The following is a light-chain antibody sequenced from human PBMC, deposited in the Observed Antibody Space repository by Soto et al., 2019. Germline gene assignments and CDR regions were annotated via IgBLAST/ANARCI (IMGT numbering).Light chain of an antibody. CDR2: EAS. Sequence: QSALTQPPSVSGSPGQSVTISCTGTSTDFVSYNRVSWYQQPPGTAPKLIIYEASNRPSGVPDRFSGSKSGNTASLTISGLQAADEADYYCSLYTSENTYVFGTGTSSPS. CDR3: SLYTSENTYV. CDR1: STDFVSYNR. V-gene: IGLV2-18*01. J-gene: IGLJ1*01.